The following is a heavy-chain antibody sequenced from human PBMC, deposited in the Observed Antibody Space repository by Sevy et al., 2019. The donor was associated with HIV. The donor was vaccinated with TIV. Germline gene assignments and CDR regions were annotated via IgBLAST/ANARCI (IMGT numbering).Heavy chain of an antibody. J-gene: IGHJ4*02. CDR1: GFILSRYA. CDR2: IWYDGSNK. V-gene: IGHV3-33*01. Sequence: GGSLRLSCTASGFILSRYAMHWVRQAPGKGLEWVAVIWYDGSNKYYADSVKGRFTISRDNSKNTLTLQMNSLRAEDTAVYYCARESSSDWYLDYWGQGTLVTVSS. D-gene: IGHD2-2*01. CDR3: ARESSSDWYLDY.